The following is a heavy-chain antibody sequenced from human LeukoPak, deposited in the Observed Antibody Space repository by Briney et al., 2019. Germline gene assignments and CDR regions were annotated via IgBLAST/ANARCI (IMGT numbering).Heavy chain of an antibody. CDR3: ARVLWFGGIYYFDY. J-gene: IGHJ4*02. CDR2: ISSSSSTI. CDR1: GFTFSSYE. Sequence: GGSLRLSCAASGFTFSSYEMNWVRQAPGKGLEWVSYISSSSSTIYYADSVKGRFTISRDNAKNSLYLQMNSLRAEDTAVYYCARVLWFGGIYYFDYWGQGTLVTVSS. V-gene: IGHV3-48*03. D-gene: IGHD3-10*01.